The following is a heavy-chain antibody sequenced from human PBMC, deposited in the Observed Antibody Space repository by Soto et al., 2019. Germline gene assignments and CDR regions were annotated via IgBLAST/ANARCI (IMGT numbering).Heavy chain of an antibody. V-gene: IGHV3-43*02. J-gene: IGHJ4*02. Sequence: VQMVESGGGVVHPGGSLRLSCAVSEFTFADYAVHWVRQSAGKGLEWVSFINADGSEKYYADSVRGRFTISRDNSKDSFYLQINSLRLEDTAMYYCAKSKFYYDSSPYDSWGQGTLVTVSS. CDR2: INADGSEK. D-gene: IGHD3-22*01. CDR1: EFTFADYA. CDR3: AKSKFYYDSSPYDS.